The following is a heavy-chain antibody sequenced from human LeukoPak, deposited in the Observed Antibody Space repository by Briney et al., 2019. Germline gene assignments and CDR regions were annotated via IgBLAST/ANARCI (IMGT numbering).Heavy chain of an antibody. D-gene: IGHD3-10*01. CDR3: AKDFTKTYGSGSYYPSFDY. J-gene: IGHJ4*02. Sequence: GGSLRLSCVASGFTFGSYGMHWVRQAPGKGLEWVAVISYDGSNKYYADSVKGRFTISRDNSKNTLYLQMNSLRAEDTAVYYCAKDFTKTYGSGSYYPSFDYWGQGTLVTVSS. V-gene: IGHV3-30*18. CDR2: ISYDGSNK. CDR1: GFTFGSYG.